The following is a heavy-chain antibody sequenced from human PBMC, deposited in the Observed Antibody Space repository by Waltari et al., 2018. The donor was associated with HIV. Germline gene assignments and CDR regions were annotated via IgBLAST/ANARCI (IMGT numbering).Heavy chain of an antibody. CDR1: GFSPSTSGVG. CDR2: ISWNDDK. CDR3: ARHYYDSSGPLGGWFDP. J-gene: IGHJ5*02. V-gene: IGHV2-5*01. Sequence: QITLKESGPTLVKPTQTLTLTCTFSGFSPSTSGVGVGWIRQPPGKALEWLALISWNDDKRYSPSLKSRLTITKDTSKNQVVLTMTNMDPVDTATYYCARHYYDSSGPLGGWFDPWGQGTLVTVSS. D-gene: IGHD3-22*01.